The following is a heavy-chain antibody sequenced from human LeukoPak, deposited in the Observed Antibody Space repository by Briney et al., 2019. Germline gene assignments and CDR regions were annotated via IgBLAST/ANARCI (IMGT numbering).Heavy chain of an antibody. D-gene: IGHD1-1*01. J-gene: IGHJ4*02. CDR1: GGTFSSYA. Sequence: SVRVSCKASGGTFSSYAISWVRQAPGQGREWMGGIIPIFGTANYAQKFQGRVTITADESTSTAYMELSSLRSEDTAVYYCALGGWNDPPDYWGQGTLVTVSS. CDR3: ALGGWNDPPDY. CDR2: IIPIFGTA. V-gene: IGHV1-69*01.